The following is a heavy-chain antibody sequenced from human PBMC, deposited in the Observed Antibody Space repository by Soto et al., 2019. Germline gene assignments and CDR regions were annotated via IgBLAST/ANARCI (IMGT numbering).Heavy chain of an antibody. CDR2: ISYDGSNK. V-gene: IGHV3-30-3*01. J-gene: IGHJ4*02. Sequence: QVQLVESGGGVVQPGRSLRLSCAASGFTFSSYAMHWVRQAPGKGLEWVAVISYDGSNKYYADSVKGRFTISRDNSKNTLYLQMNSLRAEDTAVYYCARGPDYYDSSGYWGGLGYWGQGTLVTVSS. D-gene: IGHD3-22*01. CDR3: ARGPDYYDSSGYWGGLGY. CDR1: GFTFSSYA.